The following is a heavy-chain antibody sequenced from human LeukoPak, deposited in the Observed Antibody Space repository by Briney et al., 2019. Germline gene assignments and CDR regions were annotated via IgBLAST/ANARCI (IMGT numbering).Heavy chain of an antibody. V-gene: IGHV4-59*08. Sequence: SETLSLTCTVSGGSISRYYWSWIRQPPGKGLEWIGYIYYSGSTDYNPSLKSRVTISVDTSKNQISLKLSSVTAADTAVYYCARPGVGSGRYGAFDIWGQGTMVTVSS. CDR3: ARPGVGSGRYGAFDI. CDR1: GGSISRYY. J-gene: IGHJ3*02. D-gene: IGHD5-18*01. CDR2: IYYSGST.